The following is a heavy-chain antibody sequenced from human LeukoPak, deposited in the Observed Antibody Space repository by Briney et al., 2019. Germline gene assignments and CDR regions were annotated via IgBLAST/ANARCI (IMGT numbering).Heavy chain of an antibody. D-gene: IGHD3-10*01. CDR2: IKSKTDGGTT. CDR3: TRDGLGSGSYYNERPRDYYYYYYMDV. V-gene: IGHV3-15*01. J-gene: IGHJ6*03. Sequence: PGGSLRLSCAASGFTFSNAWMSWVRQAPGKGLEWVGRIKSKTDGGTTEYAASVKGRFTISRDDSKSIAYLQMNSLKTEDTAVYYCTRDGLGSGSYYNERPRDYYYYYYMDVWGKGTAVTISS. CDR1: GFTFSNAW.